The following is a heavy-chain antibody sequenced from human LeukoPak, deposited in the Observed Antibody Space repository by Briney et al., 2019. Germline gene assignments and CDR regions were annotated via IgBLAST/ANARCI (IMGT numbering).Heavy chain of an antibody. V-gene: IGHV1-2*02. CDR3: AINNLGHLNFDY. D-gene: IGHD2/OR15-2a*01. J-gene: IGHJ4*02. CDR2: INPNSGGS. Sequence: ASVKVSCKASGFTFTDYYIHWVRQAPGQGPDWMGWINPNSGGSNFAQKFQGRVTITADKSTSTAYMELSSLRSEDTAVYYCAINNLGHLNFDYWGQGTLVTVSS. CDR1: GFTFTDYY.